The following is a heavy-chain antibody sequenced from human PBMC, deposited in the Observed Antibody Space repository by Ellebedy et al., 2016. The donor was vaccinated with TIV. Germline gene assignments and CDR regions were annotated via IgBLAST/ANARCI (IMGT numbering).Heavy chain of an antibody. D-gene: IGHD3-3*01. Sequence: SETLSLTCAVYGGSFSSYYWSWIRQPPGKGLEWIGYIYYSGSTNYNPSLKSRVTISVDTSKNQFSLNLTSVTAADTAVYYCARSAITIFGDTDAFNMWGQGTVVTVSS. CDR2: IYYSGST. CDR3: ARSAITIFGDTDAFNM. J-gene: IGHJ3*02. V-gene: IGHV4-59*01. CDR1: GGSFSSYY.